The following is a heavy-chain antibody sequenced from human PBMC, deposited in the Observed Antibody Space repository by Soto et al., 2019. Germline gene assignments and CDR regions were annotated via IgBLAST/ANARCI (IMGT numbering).Heavy chain of an antibody. Sequence: GESLKISCAASGFTFSSYAMSWVRQAPGKGLEWVSAISGSGGSTYYADSVKGRFTISRDNSKNTLYLQMNSLRAEDMAVYYCAKDIDYSNYFDYWGQGTLVTVSS. CDR1: GFTFSSYA. D-gene: IGHD4-4*01. CDR3: AKDIDYSNYFDY. V-gene: IGHV3-23*01. CDR2: ISGSGGST. J-gene: IGHJ4*02.